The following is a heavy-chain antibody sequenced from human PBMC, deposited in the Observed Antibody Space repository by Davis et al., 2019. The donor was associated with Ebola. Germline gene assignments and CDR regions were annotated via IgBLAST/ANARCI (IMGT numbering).Heavy chain of an antibody. V-gene: IGHV3-48*02. CDR2: ISSSSSTI. CDR3: ARQQQLVRYYYYGMDV. CDR1: GFTFSSYS. J-gene: IGHJ6*02. D-gene: IGHD6-13*01. Sequence: GGSLRLSCAASGFTFSSYSMNWVRQAPGKGLEWVSYISSSSSTIYYADSVKGRFTISRDNAKNSLYLQMNSLRDEDTAVYYCARQQQLVRYYYYGMDVWGQGTTVTVSS.